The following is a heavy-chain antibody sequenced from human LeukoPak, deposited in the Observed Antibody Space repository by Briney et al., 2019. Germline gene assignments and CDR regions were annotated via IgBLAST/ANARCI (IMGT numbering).Heavy chain of an antibody. Sequence: SETLSLTCTVSGGSISSYYWSWIRQPPGKGLEWIGYIYYSGSTNYNPSLKSRVTISVDTSKNQFSLKLSSVTAADTAVYYCARAITMIRGNWFVPWGQGTLVTVSS. V-gene: IGHV4-59*01. CDR2: IYYSGST. D-gene: IGHD3-22*01. CDR1: GGSISSYY. CDR3: ARAITMIRGNWFVP. J-gene: IGHJ5*02.